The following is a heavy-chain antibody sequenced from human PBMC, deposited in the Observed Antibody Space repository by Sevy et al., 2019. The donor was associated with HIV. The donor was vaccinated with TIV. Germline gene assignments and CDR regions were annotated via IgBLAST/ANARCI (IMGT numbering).Heavy chain of an antibody. J-gene: IGHJ6*02. CDR2: LSSSSSTI. V-gene: IGHV3-48*01. CDR1: GFTFSTYS. D-gene: IGHD2-2*01. CDR3: ARAILCSSTSCYGMDV. Sequence: GGSLRLSCAASGFTFSTYSMNWVRLAPGKGLEWVSYLSSSSSTIYYVDSVKGRFTISRDNAKNSLYLLLNSLRAEDTAVYYCARAILCSSTSCYGMDVWGQGTTVTVSS.